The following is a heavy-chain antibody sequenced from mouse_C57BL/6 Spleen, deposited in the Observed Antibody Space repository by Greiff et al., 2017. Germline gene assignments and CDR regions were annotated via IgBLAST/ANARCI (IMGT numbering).Heavy chain of an antibody. V-gene: IGHV2-6-1*01. CDR2: IWSDGST. Sequence: QVQLQQSGPGLVAPSQSLSITCTVSGFSLTSYGVHWVRQPPGKGLEWLVVIWSDGSTTYNSALKSRLSISKDNSKSQVFLKMNSLQTDDTAMYYCARHGGYEGYYAMDYWGQGTSVTVSS. J-gene: IGHJ4*01. CDR3: ARHGGYEGYYAMDY. D-gene: IGHD2-10*02. CDR1: GFSLTSYG.